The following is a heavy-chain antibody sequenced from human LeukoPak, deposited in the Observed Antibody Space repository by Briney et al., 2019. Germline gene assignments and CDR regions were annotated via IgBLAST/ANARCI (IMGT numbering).Heavy chain of an antibody. V-gene: IGHV3-30-3*01. CDR3: ARDFDYGGIRYYFDY. CDR2: ISYDGSNK. D-gene: IGHD4-23*01. CDR1: GFTFSSYA. Sequence: GRSLRLSCAASGFTFSSYAMHWVRQAPGKGLERVAVISYDGSNKYYADSVKGRFTISRDNSKNTLYLQMNSLRAEDTAVYYCARDFDYGGIRYYFDYWGQGTLVTVSS. J-gene: IGHJ4*02.